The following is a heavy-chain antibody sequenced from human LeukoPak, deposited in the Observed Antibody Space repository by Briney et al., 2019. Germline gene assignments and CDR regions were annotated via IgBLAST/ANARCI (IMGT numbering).Heavy chain of an antibody. J-gene: IGHJ4*02. CDR3: AKDRGYYDSSGYYSY. D-gene: IGHD3-22*01. CDR1: GFPFYGYW. V-gene: IGHV3-7*03. CDR2: IKHDESET. Sequence: PGGSLRLSCAATGFPFYGYWMTWLRQAPGKGLEWVANIKHDESETNYADSVKGRFTISRDNFKNTLYLQMNSLRAEDTAVYYCAKDRGYYDSSGYYSYWGQGTLVTVSS.